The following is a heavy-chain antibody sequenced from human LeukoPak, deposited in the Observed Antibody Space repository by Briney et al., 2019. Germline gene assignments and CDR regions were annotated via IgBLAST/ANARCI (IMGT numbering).Heavy chain of an antibody. D-gene: IGHD6-13*01. CDR3: ARRRYSSNWYYFDY. CDR2: MNPNSGNT. CDR1: GYTFTSYD. V-gene: IGHV1-8*01. J-gene: IGHJ4*02. Sequence: ASVKVSCKASGYTFTSYDINWVRQATGQGLEWTGWMNPNSGNTGYVQKFQDRVTMTRNTSISTAYMELSSLRSEDTAVYYCARRRYSSNWYYFDYWGQGTLVTVSS.